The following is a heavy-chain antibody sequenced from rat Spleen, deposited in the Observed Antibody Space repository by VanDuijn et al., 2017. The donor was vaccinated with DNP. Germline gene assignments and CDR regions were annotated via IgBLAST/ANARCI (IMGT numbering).Heavy chain of an antibody. CDR3: VRDSRDYGSYADYFDY. CDR2: ITSSGGST. D-gene: IGHD1-8*01. Sequence: EVQLVESGGGLVQPGRSLKLSCAASGFTFTNFGMAWIRQVPGKGLEWVASITSSGGSTYYPDSVKGRFTISRDNATNTLYLQMNSLRSEDTASYYCVRDSRDYGSYADYFDYWGQGVMVTVSS. J-gene: IGHJ2*01. V-gene: IGHV5S13*01. CDR1: GFTFTNFG.